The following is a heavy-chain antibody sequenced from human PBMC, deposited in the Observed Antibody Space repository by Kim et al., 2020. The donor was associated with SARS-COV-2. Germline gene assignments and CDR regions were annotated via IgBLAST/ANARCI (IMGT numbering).Heavy chain of an antibody. J-gene: IGHJ4*02. D-gene: IGHD2-15*01. CDR1: GFTFSSFW. V-gene: IGHV3-7*01. CDR2: INEDGSQK. CDR3: ARPRYSS. Sequence: GGSLRLSCAASGFTFSSFWMTWVRQAPGKGLEWVANINEDGSQKYYIDSVKGGFTISRDNAKNSVYLQMNSLRAEDTAVYYCARPRYSSWGQGILGTVSS.